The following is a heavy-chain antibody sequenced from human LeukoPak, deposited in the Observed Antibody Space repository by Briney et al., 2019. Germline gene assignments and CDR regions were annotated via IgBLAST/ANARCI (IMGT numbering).Heavy chain of an antibody. Sequence: GRSLRLSCAASGFTFDDYAMHWVRQAPGKGLEWVSGISWNSGSIGYADSVKGRFTISRDNAKNSLYLRMNSLRAEDTALYYCAKDISYDILTGYLDYWGQGTLVTVSS. J-gene: IGHJ4*02. CDR1: GFTFDDYA. CDR3: AKDISYDILTGYLDY. D-gene: IGHD3-9*01. CDR2: ISWNSGSI. V-gene: IGHV3-9*01.